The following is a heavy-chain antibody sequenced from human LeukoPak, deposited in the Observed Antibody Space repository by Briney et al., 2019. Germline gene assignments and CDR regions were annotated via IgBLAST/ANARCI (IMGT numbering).Heavy chain of an antibody. CDR3: ATVGRGSSTSCPRGGRDCYYYYMDV. J-gene: IGHJ6*03. CDR1: GYTLTELS. D-gene: IGHD2-2*01. V-gene: IGHV1-24*01. Sequence: ASVKVSCKVSGYTLTELSMHWVRQAPGKGLEWMGGFDPEDGETIYAQKFQGRVTMTEDTSTDTAYMELSSLRSEDTAVYYCATVGRGSSTSCPRGGRDCYYYYMDVWGKGTTVTVSS. CDR2: FDPEDGET.